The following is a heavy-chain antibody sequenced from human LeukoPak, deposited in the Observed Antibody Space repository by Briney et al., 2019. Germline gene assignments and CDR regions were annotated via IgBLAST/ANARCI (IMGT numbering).Heavy chain of an antibody. CDR3: VREGIKSKEYFQY. CDR2: ISSDSKYI. CDR1: GFTFSTYS. Sequence: PGGSLRLSCAVSGFTFSTYSMNWVRQAPGKGLEWVSAISSDSKYIYYADSLQGRFTISRDNAKNSLYLQMNSLRDEDTAVYYCVREGIKSKEYFQYWGQGTRVTVSS. V-gene: IGHV3-21*01. J-gene: IGHJ1*01.